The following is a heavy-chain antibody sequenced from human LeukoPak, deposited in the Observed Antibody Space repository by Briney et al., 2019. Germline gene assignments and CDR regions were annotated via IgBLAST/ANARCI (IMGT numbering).Heavy chain of an antibody. V-gene: IGHV4-59*07. J-gene: IGHJ4*02. D-gene: IGHD3-22*01. Sequence: SDTLSLTCTVSGGSISSYYWSWLRQPPGKGLEWIGYIYYSGSTNYNPSLKSRVTISVDTSKNQFSLKLSSVTAADTAVYYCARVTPYDSSGCHFDYWGQGTLVTVSS. CDR3: ARVTPYDSSGCHFDY. CDR1: GGSISSYY. CDR2: IYYSGST.